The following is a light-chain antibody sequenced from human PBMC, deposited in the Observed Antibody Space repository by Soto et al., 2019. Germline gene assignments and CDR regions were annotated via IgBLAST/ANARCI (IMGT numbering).Light chain of an antibody. J-gene: IGKJ2*01. V-gene: IGKV3-20*01. CDR1: QTVSRNS. CDR3: QQYGASPVT. CDR2: GAS. Sequence: EIVLTQSPGTLSLSPGERVTLSCRASQTVSRNSLAWYQQTPGQPPRLLIYGASSRATVIPDRFSGSGSGIDFTLPISRLEPEASAVYYCQQYGASPVTFGQGTKLEIK.